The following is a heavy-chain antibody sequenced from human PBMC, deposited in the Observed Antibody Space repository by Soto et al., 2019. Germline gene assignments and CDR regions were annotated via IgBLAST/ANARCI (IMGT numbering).Heavy chain of an antibody. J-gene: IGHJ4*02. CDR1: GGSISSGDDF. CDR3: ARVLIYCSGGSCYLYFDY. CDR2: IYYSGST. V-gene: IGHV4-30-4*01. D-gene: IGHD2-15*01. Sequence: PSETLSLTCTVSGGSISSGDDFWTWIRQPPGKGLEWIGYIYYSGSTYYNPSLKSRLTMSVDTSKNQFSLKLSSVTAADTAVYYCARVLIYCSGGSCYLYFDYWGQGTLVTVSS.